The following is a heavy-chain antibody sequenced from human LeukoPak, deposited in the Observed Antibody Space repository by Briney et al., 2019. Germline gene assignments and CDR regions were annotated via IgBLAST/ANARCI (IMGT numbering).Heavy chain of an antibody. CDR1: GGSFSGYY. CDR2: INLSGST. V-gene: IGHV4-34*01. Sequence: SETLSLTCAVYGGSFSGYYWSWIRQPPGKGLEWIGEINLSGSTNYNPSLKSRVTISVDTSKNQLSLKLSSVTAADTAVYYCARGPNSFSSGWYGGIPFDYWGQGTLVTVSS. J-gene: IGHJ4*02. CDR3: ARGPNSFSSGWYGGIPFDY. D-gene: IGHD6-19*01.